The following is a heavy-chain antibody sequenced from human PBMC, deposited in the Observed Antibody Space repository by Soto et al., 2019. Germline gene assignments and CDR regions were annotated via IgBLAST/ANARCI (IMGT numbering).Heavy chain of an antibody. D-gene: IGHD2-21*02. CDR3: ARDGFTHCGGDCYWNY. V-gene: IGHV1-18*01. J-gene: IGHJ4*02. CDR1: GYTFNNFG. CDR2: ISAYNGYT. Sequence: QVQLVQSGAEVKKPGASVKVSCTASGYTFNNFGISWVRQAPGQGLEWMGWISAYNGYTSYAQEFEGRITMTTETSTNTAYMTLRRLTSDDTAVYSCARDGFTHCGGDCYWNYWGQGTRVPVSS.